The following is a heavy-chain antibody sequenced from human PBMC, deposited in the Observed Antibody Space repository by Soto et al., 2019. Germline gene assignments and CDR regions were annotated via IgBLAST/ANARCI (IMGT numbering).Heavy chain of an antibody. V-gene: IGHV1-69*02. CDR3: AVPGVIMASSTSNPDAFDI. CDR2: IIPILGIA. D-gene: IGHD2-2*01. J-gene: IGHJ3*02. CDR1: GGTFSSYT. Sequence: ASVKVPCKASGGTFSSYTISWVRQAPGRGLEWMGRIIPILGIANYAQKFQGRVTITADKSTSTAYMELSSLRSEDTAVYYCAVPGVIMASSTSNPDAFDIWGQGSLVPV.